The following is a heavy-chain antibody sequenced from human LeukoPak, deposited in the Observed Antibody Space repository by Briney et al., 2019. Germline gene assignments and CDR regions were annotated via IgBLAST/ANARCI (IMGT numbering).Heavy chain of an antibody. CDR2: ISGSGGST. D-gene: IGHD6-6*01. V-gene: IGHV3-23*01. CDR1: GFTFGDYG. J-gene: IGHJ6*03. CDR3: AKAYSSSYYMDV. Sequence: PGGSLRLSCEGSGFTFGDYGVGWFRQAPGKGLEWVSAISGSGGSTYYADSVKGRFTISRDNSKNTLYLQMNSLRAEDTAVYYCAKAYSSSYYMDVWGKGTTVTVSS.